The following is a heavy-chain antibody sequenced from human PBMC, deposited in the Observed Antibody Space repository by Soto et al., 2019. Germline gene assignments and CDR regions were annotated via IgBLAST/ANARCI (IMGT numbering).Heavy chain of an antibody. CDR3: ARDRYSSSTYYYYGMDV. D-gene: IGHD6-13*01. J-gene: IGHJ6*02. V-gene: IGHV1-69*12. CDR1: GGTFSSYA. Sequence: QVQLVQSGAEVKKPGSSVKVSCKASGGTFSSYAISWVRQAPGQGLEWMGGIIPIFGTANYAQKFQGRVTTTADESTSTAYRELSSLRSEDTAVYYCARDRYSSSTYYYYGMDVWGQGTTVTVSS. CDR2: IIPIFGTA.